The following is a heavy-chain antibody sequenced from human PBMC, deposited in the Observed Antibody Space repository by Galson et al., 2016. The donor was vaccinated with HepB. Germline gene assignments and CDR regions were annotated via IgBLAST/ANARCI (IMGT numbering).Heavy chain of an antibody. CDR2: ITSISITM. Sequence: SLRLSCAASGFTSSSYSMNWFRQAPGKGLEWVSCITSISITMYYTDSVKGRFTISRDNARNSLYLHMNSLRDEDTAVYYCARGLRYFDLWGRGTLVTVSS. V-gene: IGHV3-48*02. J-gene: IGHJ2*01. CDR1: GFTSSSYS. CDR3: ARGLRYFDL.